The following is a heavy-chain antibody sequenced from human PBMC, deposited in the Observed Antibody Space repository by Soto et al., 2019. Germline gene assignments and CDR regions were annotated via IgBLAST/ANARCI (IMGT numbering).Heavy chain of an antibody. D-gene: IGHD6-19*01. Sequence: PGGSLSLSCAASGLPPSRLSMNWVRPAPGKGLEWISYIGIGSSTKYYADSVKGRFTISRDNAKNSLYLQMNSLRAEDTAVYYCVKRSGQSNGWGAFDIWGQGAMVTVSS. J-gene: IGHJ3*02. CDR3: VKRSGQSNGWGAFDI. V-gene: IGHV3-48*01. CDR2: IGIGSSTK. CDR1: GLPPSRLS.